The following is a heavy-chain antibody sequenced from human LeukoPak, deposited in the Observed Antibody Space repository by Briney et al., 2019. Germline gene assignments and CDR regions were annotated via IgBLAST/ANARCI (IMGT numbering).Heavy chain of an antibody. J-gene: IGHJ4*02. V-gene: IGHV1-18*04. CDR2: ISAYNGNT. Sequence: GASVKVSCKASGYTFTSYYMHWVRQAPGQGLEWMGWISAYNGNTNYAQKLQGRVTMTTDTSTSTAYMELRSLRSEDTAVYYCARGLTMIVVVPLGYWGQGTLVTVSS. CDR3: ARGLTMIVVVPLGY. D-gene: IGHD3-22*01. CDR1: GYTFTSYY.